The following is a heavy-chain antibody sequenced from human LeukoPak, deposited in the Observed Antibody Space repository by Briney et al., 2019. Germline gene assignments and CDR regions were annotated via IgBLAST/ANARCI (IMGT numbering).Heavy chain of an antibody. Sequence: SVKVSCKASGGTFSSYAISWVRQAPGQGLEWMGRIIPILGIANYAQKFQGRVTITADKSTSTAYMELSSLRSEDTAVYYCARDRGGEYSYGYDYWGQGTLVTVSS. V-gene: IGHV1-69*04. CDR1: GGTFSSYA. CDR3: ARDRGGEYSYGYDY. D-gene: IGHD5-18*01. J-gene: IGHJ4*02. CDR2: IIPILGIA.